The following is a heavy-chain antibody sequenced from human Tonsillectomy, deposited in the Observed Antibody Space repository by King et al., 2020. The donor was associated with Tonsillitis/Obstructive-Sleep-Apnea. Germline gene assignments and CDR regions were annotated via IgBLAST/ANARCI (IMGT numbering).Heavy chain of an antibody. Sequence: QLQESGPGLVKPSETLSLTCTVSGGSVSSGSYYWSWIRQPPGKGLEWIGYIYYSGSTNYNPSLKSRVTISVDTSKNQFSLKLGSVTAADTAVYYCAREGRYYDFWSGYFFFDYWGQGTLVTVSS. V-gene: IGHV4-61*01. CDR2: IYYSGST. D-gene: IGHD3-3*01. J-gene: IGHJ4*02. CDR1: GGSVSSGSYY. CDR3: AREGRYYDFWSGYFFFDY.